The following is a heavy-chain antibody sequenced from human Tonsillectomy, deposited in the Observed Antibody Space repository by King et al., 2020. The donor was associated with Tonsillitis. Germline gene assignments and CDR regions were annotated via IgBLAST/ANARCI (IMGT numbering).Heavy chain of an antibody. CDR1: GLTFSIYA. CDR2: IRGSGGNT. CDR3: AKSGGYDLYYYYGMDV. Sequence: VQLVESGGGLVQPGGSLRLSCAASGLTFSIYAMSWVRQAPGTGLEWGSGIRGSGGNTFYADPVKGRFTISRDSSKNTLCLQMNSLSAEATAVYYCAKSGGYDLYYYYGMDVWGQGTTVTVSS. D-gene: IGHD5-12*01. J-gene: IGHJ6*02. V-gene: IGHV3-23*04.